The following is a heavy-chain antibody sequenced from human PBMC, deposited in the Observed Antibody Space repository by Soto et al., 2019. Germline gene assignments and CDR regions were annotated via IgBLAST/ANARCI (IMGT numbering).Heavy chain of an antibody. Sequence: PGGSLRLSCAASGFIFNNYAMSWVRQAPGKGLEWVSVICGSGGTTFYADSVKGRFTISRDDSKNTLYLQMNSLRAEDSAVYYCAKDLKWLGKYAFDIWGQGTMVTVSS. CDR1: GFIFNNYA. V-gene: IGHV3-23*01. J-gene: IGHJ3*02. CDR2: ICGSGGTT. D-gene: IGHD6-19*01. CDR3: AKDLKWLGKYAFDI.